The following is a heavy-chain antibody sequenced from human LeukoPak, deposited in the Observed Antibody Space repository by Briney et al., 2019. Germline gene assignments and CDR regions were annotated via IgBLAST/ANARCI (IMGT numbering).Heavy chain of an antibody. D-gene: IGHD1-26*01. CDR2: IYCSGST. CDR1: GGSISSYY. J-gene: IGHJ6*03. V-gene: IGHV4-59*01. CDR3: ARDGSVGSYYYYMDV. Sequence: SETLSLTCTVSGGSISSYYWSWIRQPPGKGLEWIGYIYCSGSTNYNPSLKSRVTISVDTSKNQFSLKLSSVTAADTAVYYCARDGSVGSYYYYMDVWGKGTTVTVSS.